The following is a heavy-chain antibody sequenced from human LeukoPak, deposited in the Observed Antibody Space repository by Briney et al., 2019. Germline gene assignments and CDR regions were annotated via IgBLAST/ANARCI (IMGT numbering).Heavy chain of an antibody. CDR3: ARPNTYYDFRGH. V-gene: IGHV4-34*01. D-gene: IGHD3-3*01. CDR1: GGSFSGYY. CDR2: IYYSGST. J-gene: IGHJ4*02. Sequence: PETLSLTCAVYGGSFSGYYWSWIRQPPGKGLEWIGSIYYSGSTYYNPSLKSRVTISVDTSKNQFSLKLSSVTAADTAVYYCARPNTYYDFRGHWGQGTLVTVSS.